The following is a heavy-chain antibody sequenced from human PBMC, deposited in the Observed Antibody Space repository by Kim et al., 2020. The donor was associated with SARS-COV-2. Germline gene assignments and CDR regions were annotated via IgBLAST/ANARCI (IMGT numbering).Heavy chain of an antibody. V-gene: IGHV3-11*05. CDR2: ISSSSSYT. J-gene: IGHJ5*02. CDR3: AREHAPRYPVAGTVGWFDP. CDR1: GFTFSDYY. Sequence: GGSLRLSCAASGFTFSDYYMSWIRQAPGKGLEWVSYISSSSSYTNYADSVKGRFTISRDNAKNSLYLQMNSLRAEDTAVYYCAREHAPRYPVAGTVGWFDPWGQGTLVTVSS. D-gene: IGHD6-19*01.